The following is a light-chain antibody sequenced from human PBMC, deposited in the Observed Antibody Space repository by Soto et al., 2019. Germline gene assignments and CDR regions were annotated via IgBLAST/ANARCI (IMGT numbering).Light chain of an antibody. CDR3: VLYLGSGISV. Sequence: QTVVTQEPSFSVSPGGTVTLTCGLTSGSVSTSYYPSWSQQTPGQAPRTLIYSTNTRCSGVPDCFSRSVLGNKAAHTIPGALAGDDSDYDCVLYLGSGISVLGGGTNVTVL. CDR2: STN. J-gene: IGLJ3*02. CDR1: SGSVSTSYY. V-gene: IGLV8-61*02.